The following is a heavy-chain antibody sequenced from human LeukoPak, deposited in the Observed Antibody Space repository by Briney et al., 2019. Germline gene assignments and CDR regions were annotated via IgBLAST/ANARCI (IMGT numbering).Heavy chain of an antibody. CDR2: INTNTGNP. CDR1: GYTFTSYG. V-gene: IGHV7-4-1*02. CDR3: AKGVIPAANY. Sequence: ASVKVSCKASGYTFTSYGMNWVRQAPGQGLEWMGWINTNTGNPTYAQGFTGRFVFSLDTSVTTAYLQISSPKAEDTAVYYCAKGVIPAANYWGQGTLVTVSS. D-gene: IGHD2-2*01. J-gene: IGHJ4*02.